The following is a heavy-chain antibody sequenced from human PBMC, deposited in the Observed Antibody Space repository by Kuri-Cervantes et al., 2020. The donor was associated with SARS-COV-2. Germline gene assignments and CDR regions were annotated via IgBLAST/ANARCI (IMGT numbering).Heavy chain of an antibody. Sequence: ASVKVSCKASGYTFTSYDINWVRQATGQGLEWMGWMNPNSGNTGYAQKFQGRVTITRNTSISTAYMELSSLRSEDTAVYYCARDMRGDCSSTSCYRDAFDIWGQGTMVTVSS. J-gene: IGHJ3*02. CDR1: GYTFTSYD. D-gene: IGHD2-2*02. CDR2: MNPNSGNT. CDR3: ARDMRGDCSSTSCYRDAFDI. V-gene: IGHV1-8*03.